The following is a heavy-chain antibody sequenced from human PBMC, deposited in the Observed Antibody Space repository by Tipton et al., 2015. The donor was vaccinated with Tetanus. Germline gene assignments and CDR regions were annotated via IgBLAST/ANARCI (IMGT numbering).Heavy chain of an antibody. CDR3: ARHQSGYFTPFDY. CDR1: GASIRGGTFY. CDR2: IYESGDT. J-gene: IGHJ4*02. V-gene: IGHV4-39*01. D-gene: IGHD3-3*01. Sequence: TLSLTCTVSGASIRGGTFYWGWIRQPPGKGLEWIGSIYESGDTYYIPSLKSRVTISVDTSTNRFCLTLNSMAAADTGVYYCARHQSGYFTPFDYWGQGNLVTVSS.